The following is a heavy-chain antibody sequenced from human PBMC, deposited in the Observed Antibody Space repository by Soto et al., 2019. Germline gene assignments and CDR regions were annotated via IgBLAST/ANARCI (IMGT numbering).Heavy chain of an antibody. CDR2: IIPLFGTA. V-gene: IGHV1-69*13. CDR1: GGTFSTYG. CDR3: ARGVHYDSSGYYYFY. Sequence: SVKVSCKASGGTFSTYGIDWVRQAPGQGLEWMGGIIPLFGTAKYAQNFQGRITITADESTNTAYMELRSLRSQDTAVYYCARGVHYDSSGYYYFYWGQGTLVTVSS. J-gene: IGHJ4*02. D-gene: IGHD3-22*01.